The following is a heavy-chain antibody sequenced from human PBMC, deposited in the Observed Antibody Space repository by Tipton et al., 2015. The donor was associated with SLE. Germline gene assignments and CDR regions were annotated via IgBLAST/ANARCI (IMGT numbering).Heavy chain of an antibody. Sequence: TLSLTCTVSGDSMSSSSYYWGWIRQPPGKGLEWIGSMYYSGSPYYNPSLKSRVTISVDTSKNQFSLKLSSVTAADTAVYYCARGRDWFDPWGQGTLVTVSS. J-gene: IGHJ5*02. CDR3: ARGRDWFDP. V-gene: IGHV4-39*07. CDR1: GDSMSSSSYY. CDR2: MYYSGSP.